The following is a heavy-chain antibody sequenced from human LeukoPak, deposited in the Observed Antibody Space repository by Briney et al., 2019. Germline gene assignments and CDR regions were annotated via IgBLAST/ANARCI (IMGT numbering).Heavy chain of an antibody. CDR1: GFKFDDYD. CDR3: ARDPFCSSSSTGCYFEDWFDP. CDR2: ITWNGDKT. Sequence: PGGSLRLSCTASGFKFDDYDMSWVRHVPGKGLEWVSGITWNGDKTGYSDSVRGRFAISRDNTKKSLYLQMSSLRAEDTALYYCARDPFCSSSSTGCYFEDWFDPWGPGTLVTVSS. V-gene: IGHV3-20*04. D-gene: IGHD2-2*01. J-gene: IGHJ5*02.